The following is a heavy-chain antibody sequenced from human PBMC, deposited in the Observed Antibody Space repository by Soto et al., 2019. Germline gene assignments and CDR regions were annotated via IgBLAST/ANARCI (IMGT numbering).Heavy chain of an antibody. CDR2: IWYDGSNK. Sequence: QVQLVESGGGVVQPGRSLRLSCAASGFTFSSYGMHWVRQAPGKGLEWVAVIWYDGSNKYYADSVEGRFTISRDNSKNTLYLQMNSLRAEDTAVYYCAREGEYYFDYWGQGTLVTVSS. CDR1: GFTFSSYG. J-gene: IGHJ4*02. CDR3: AREGEYYFDY. V-gene: IGHV3-33*01.